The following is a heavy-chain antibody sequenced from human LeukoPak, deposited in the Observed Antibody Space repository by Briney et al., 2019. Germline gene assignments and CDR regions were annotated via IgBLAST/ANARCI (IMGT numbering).Heavy chain of an antibody. CDR1: GYTFTNYY. Sequence: ASVKVSCKASGYTFTNYYMHWVRQAPGQGPEWMGIINPSGGSSSYAQKFRGRVTMTRDTSTSTVYMELSSPRSEDTAMYYCARSTTGTDAFFDYWGQGTLVTVSS. CDR2: INPSGGSS. V-gene: IGHV1-46*01. CDR3: ARSTTGTDAFFDY. D-gene: IGHD1-1*01. J-gene: IGHJ4*02.